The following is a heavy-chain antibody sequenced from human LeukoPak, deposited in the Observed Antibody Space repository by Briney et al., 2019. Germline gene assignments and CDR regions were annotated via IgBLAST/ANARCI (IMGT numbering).Heavy chain of an antibody. Sequence: ASVKVSCTASGYTFTTYGITWVRQAPGQGLEWMGWINPNNGNTNYAQKLQGRVTMTTDTSTSTAYMELRSLRSDDTAVYYCAREGYYGSGSYDPNWFDPWGQGTLVTVSS. D-gene: IGHD3-10*01. CDR3: AREGYYGSGSYDPNWFDP. CDR1: GYTFTTYG. V-gene: IGHV1-18*04. CDR2: INPNNGNT. J-gene: IGHJ5*02.